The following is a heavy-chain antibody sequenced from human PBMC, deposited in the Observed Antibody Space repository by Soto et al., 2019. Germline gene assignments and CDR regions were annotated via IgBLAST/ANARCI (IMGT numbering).Heavy chain of an antibody. J-gene: IGHJ4*02. V-gene: IGHV2-5*02. Sequence: QITLKESGPTLVKPTQTLTLTCTFSGFSLTTSGVGVGWIRQPPGKALEWLALIFWDDDKRYSPSLKSRLTITKDTSKNQVVLTMTNMDPVDTATYYCAPSSGYRIFDCWGQGTLVTVSS. D-gene: IGHD3-22*01. CDR1: GFSLTTSGVG. CDR3: APSSGYRIFDC. CDR2: IFWDDDK.